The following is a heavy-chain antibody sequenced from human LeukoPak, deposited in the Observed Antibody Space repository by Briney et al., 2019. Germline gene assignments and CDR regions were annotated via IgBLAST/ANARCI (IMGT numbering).Heavy chain of an antibody. CDR2: INSDGSST. CDR1: GFSFSNHW. V-gene: IGHV3-74*03. J-gene: IGHJ4*02. Sequence: PGGSLRLSCAASGFSFSNHWMHWVRHVPGKGLVWVSRINSDGSSTTYADSVKGRFTISRDNAKNTLYLQMNSLRDEDTAVYYRTRDVSQSSSWYGEFDYWGQGTQVTVSS. CDR3: TRDVSQSSSWYGEFDY. D-gene: IGHD6-13*01.